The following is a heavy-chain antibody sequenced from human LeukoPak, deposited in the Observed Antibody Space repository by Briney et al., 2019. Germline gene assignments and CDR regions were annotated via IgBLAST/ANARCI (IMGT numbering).Heavy chain of an antibody. J-gene: IGHJ3*02. D-gene: IGHD3-10*01. CDR3: ATGLMVRGVLDAFDI. CDR1: GYTLTELS. Sequence: GASVKVSYKVSGYTLTELSMHWVRQAPGKGLEWVGGFDPEDGETIYAQKFQGRVTMTEDTSTDTAYMELSSLRSEDTAVYYCATGLMVRGVLDAFDIWGQGTMVTVSS. V-gene: IGHV1-24*01. CDR2: FDPEDGET.